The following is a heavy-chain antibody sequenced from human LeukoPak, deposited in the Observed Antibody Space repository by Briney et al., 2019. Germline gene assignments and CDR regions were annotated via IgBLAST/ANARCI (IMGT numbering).Heavy chain of an antibody. CDR1: GGSISSYY. CDR2: IYYSGST. J-gene: IGHJ3*02. CDR3: ARFDLSDDAFDI. Sequence: SETLSLTCTVSGGSISSYYWSWIRQPPGKGLEWVGYIYYSGSTNYNPSLKSRVTISVDTSKNQFSLKLSSVTAADTDVYYCARFDLSDDAFDIWGQGTMVTVSS. V-gene: IGHV4-59*01.